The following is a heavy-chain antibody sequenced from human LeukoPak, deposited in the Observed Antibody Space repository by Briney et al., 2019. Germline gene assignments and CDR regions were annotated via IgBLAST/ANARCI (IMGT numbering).Heavy chain of an antibody. J-gene: IGHJ6*02. V-gene: IGHV3-7*03. CDR1: GFTFSSYW. D-gene: IGHD3-16*01. CDR2: INHNGNVN. CDR3: ARGGGLDV. Sequence: GGPLRLSCAASGFTFSSYWMNWARQAPGKGVEWVASINHNGNVNYYVDSVKGRFTISRDNAKNSLYLQMSNVRAEDTAVYFCARGGGLDVWGQGATVTVSS.